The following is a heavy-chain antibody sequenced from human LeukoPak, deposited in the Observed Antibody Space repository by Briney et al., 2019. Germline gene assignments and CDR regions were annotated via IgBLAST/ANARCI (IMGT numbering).Heavy chain of an antibody. V-gene: IGHV1-2*02. CDR2: INPNSGGT. J-gene: IGHJ3*02. CDR3: ARGGSSSWADAFDI. CDR1: GYTFTRHY. Sequence: ASVKVSCKASGYTFTRHYIHWVRQAPGEGLEWMGWINPNSGGTSYAQNFQGRVTMTRDRSISTASMDLSRLTSDDTAVYYCARGGSSSWADAFDIWGQGTMVTVSS. D-gene: IGHD6-13*01.